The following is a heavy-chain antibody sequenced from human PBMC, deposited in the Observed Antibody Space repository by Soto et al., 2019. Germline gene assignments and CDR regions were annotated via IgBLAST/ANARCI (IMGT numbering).Heavy chain of an antibody. Sequence: SETLSLTCTVSGGSISSYYWSWIRQPPGKGLEWIGYIYYSGSTNYNPSLKSRVTISVDTSKNQFSLKLSSVTAADTAVYYCARLDTGIFDYWGQGTLVTVSS. J-gene: IGHJ4*02. CDR1: GGSISSYY. V-gene: IGHV4-59*01. D-gene: IGHD4-17*01. CDR3: ARLDTGIFDY. CDR2: IYYSGST.